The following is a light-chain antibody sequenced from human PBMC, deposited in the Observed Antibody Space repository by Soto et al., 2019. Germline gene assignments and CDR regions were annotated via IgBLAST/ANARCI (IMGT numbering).Light chain of an antibody. CDR1: SSNIGAGYD. V-gene: IGLV1-40*01. CDR2: GNS. Sequence: QSVLTQPPSVSGAPGQRVTISCTGSSSNIGAGYDVHWYQQLPGTAPKLLIYGNSNRPSGVPDRISGSKSGTSASLAISGLQSEDEADYYCASWDVSLKGVVFGGGTKLTVL. J-gene: IGLJ2*01. CDR3: ASWDVSLKGVV.